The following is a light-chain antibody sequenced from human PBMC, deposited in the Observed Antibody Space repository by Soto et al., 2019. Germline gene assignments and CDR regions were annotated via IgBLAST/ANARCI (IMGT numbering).Light chain of an antibody. CDR1: QSVKSY. CDR3: KQYNTWPPRYT. CDR2: GAS. V-gene: IGKV3-15*01. J-gene: IGKJ2*01. Sequence: EIVMTQSPATLSVSPGGTATLSCRASQSVKSYLAWYQQRPGQPPRLLIYGASTRATGIPARFSGSGSGTEFSLTISSLQSEDFAVYYCKQYNTWPPRYTFGQGTKLEIK.